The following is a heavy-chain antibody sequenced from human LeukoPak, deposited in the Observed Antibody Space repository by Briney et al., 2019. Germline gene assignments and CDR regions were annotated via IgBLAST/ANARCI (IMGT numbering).Heavy chain of an antibody. V-gene: IGHV3-33*06. CDR1: GFTFSSYG. CDR3: AKRRPVTSYYYYYGMDV. Sequence: PGGSLRLSCAASGFTFSSYGMHWVRQAPGKGLEWVAVIWYDGSNKYYADSVKGRFTISRDNSKNTLYLQMNSLRAEDTAVYYCAKRRPVTSYYYYYGMDVWGQGTTVTVSS. CDR2: IWYDGSNK. D-gene: IGHD4-17*01. J-gene: IGHJ6*02.